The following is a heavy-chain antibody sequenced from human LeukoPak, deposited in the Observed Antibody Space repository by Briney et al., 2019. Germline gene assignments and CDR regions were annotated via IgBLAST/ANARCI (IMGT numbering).Heavy chain of an antibody. CDR3: AKDREMMVRGHPSYGMDV. D-gene: IGHD3-10*01. J-gene: IGHJ6*02. CDR1: GFTFSSYA. V-gene: IGHV3-23*01. CDR2: ISGSGGST. Sequence: PGGSLRLSCAASGFTFSSYAMSWVRQAPGKGLEWVSAISGSGGSTYYADSVKGRFTISRDNSKNTLYLQMNSLRAEDTAVYYCAKDREMMVRGHPSYGMDVWGQGATVTVSS.